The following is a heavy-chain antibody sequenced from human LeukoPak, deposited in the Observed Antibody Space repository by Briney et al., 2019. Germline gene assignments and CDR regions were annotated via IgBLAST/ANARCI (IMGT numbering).Heavy chain of an antibody. D-gene: IGHD5-24*01. J-gene: IGHJ4*02. V-gene: IGHV4-34*01. CDR3: AREVSARDGSLGRPFDY. CDR2: INHSGST. Sequence: KSSETLSLTCAVYGGSFSGYYWSWIRQPPGKGLEWIGEINHSGSTNYNPSLKSRVTISVDTSKNQFSLKLSSVTAADTAVYYCAREVSARDGSLGRPFDYWGQGTLVTVSS. CDR1: GGSFSGYY.